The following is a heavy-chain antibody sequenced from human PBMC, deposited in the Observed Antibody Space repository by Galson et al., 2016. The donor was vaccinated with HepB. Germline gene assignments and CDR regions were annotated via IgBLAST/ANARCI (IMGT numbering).Heavy chain of an antibody. J-gene: IGHJ6*02. V-gene: IGHV3-30*03. CDR2: ISYDGNSK. Sequence: SLRLSCAASGFTLTNYAMHWVRQAPGKGLEWVTIISYDGNSKFYADSVKGRFTISRDNSKNTVHLQMNNMRAEDTAVYYCAREVHSDDFWSGYTLSYYGMDVWGQGTAVTVPS. CDR1: GFTLTNYA. CDR3: AREVHSDDFWSGYTLSYYGMDV. D-gene: IGHD3-3*01.